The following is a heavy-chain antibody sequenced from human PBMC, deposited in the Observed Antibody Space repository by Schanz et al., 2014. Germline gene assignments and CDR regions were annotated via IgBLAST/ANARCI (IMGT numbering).Heavy chain of an antibody. CDR1: GFTFRGHA. V-gene: IGHV3-30*04. J-gene: IGHJ3*01. Sequence: QVQLVESGGGVVQPGTSLRLSCAASGFTFRGHAMHWVRQAPGQGLEKVAVTSTDGTKTYYAASVRGRFTISRDNSKTTVYLQMTSLRSEDSAVYYCTRDRGALINHNDALDLWGQGTMVSVSS. D-gene: IGHD3-16*01. CDR2: TSTDGTKT. CDR3: TRDRGALINHNDALDL.